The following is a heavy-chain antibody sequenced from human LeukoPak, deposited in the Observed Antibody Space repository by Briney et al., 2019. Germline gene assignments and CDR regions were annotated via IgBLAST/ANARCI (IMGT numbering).Heavy chain of an antibody. V-gene: IGHV3-30*18. Sequence: GRSLRLSCAASGFTFSSYGMHWVRQAPGKGLEWVAVISYDASNKHYADSVKGRFTISRDNSKNTLYLQMNSLRTEDTAVYYCAKSGGYCSTTSCPPAFDYWGQGTLVTVSS. J-gene: IGHJ4*02. CDR2: ISYDASNK. D-gene: IGHD2-2*01. CDR3: AKSGGYCSTTSCPPAFDY. CDR1: GFTFSSYG.